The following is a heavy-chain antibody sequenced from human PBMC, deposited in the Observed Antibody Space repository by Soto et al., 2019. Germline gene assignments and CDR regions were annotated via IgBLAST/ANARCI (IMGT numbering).Heavy chain of an antibody. CDR3: ARVVENYYGSGSYSPRFDY. CDR2: IIPIFGTA. J-gene: IGHJ4*02. Sequence: EASVKVSCKASGGTFSSYAISWVRQAPGQGLEWMGGIIPIFGTANYAQKFQGRVTITADKSTSTAYMELSSLRSEDTAVYYCARVVENYYGSGSYSPRFDYWGQGTLVTVSS. V-gene: IGHV1-69*06. CDR1: GGTFSSYA. D-gene: IGHD3-10*01.